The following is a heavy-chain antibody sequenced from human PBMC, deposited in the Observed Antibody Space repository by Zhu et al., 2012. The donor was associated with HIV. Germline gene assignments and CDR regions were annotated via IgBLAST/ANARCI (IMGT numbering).Heavy chain of an antibody. CDR1: GGSISSSNW. J-gene: IGHJ6*03. Sequence: QVQLQESGPGLVKPSGTLSLTCAVSGGSISSSNWWSWVRQPPEKGLEWIGEIYRSGSTNYNPSLKSRVTISVDKSKNQFSLKVTSVTAADTAVYYCAGVEGSWFRGQYYFYYYMDVWGKGDHGHRLV. V-gene: IGHV4-4*02. CDR2: IYRSGST. CDR3: AGVEGSWFRGQYYFYYYMDV. D-gene: IGHD3-10*01.